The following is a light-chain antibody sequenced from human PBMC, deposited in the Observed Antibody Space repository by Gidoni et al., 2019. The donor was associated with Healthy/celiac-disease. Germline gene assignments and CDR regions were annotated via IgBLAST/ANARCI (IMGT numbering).Light chain of an antibody. CDR2: GAS. Sequence: EIVLTQSPGTLPLSPGERATLSCRASQSVSSSYLAWYQQKPGQAPRLLIYGASSRATGIPDRFSGSGSGTDFTLTISRLEPEDFAVYYCQQSRSWTFGQGTKVEIK. V-gene: IGKV3-20*01. CDR1: QSVSSSY. CDR3: QQSRSWT. J-gene: IGKJ1*01.